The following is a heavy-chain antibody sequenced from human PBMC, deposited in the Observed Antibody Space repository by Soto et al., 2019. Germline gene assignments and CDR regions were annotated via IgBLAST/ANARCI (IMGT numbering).Heavy chain of an antibody. Sequence: EGSLRLSCAASGFTFSSYGMHWVRQAPGKGLEWVAVIWYDGSNKYYADSVKGRFTISRDNSKNTLYLQMNSLRAEDTAVYYCARDALPPYDYVWGSYRTYYYGMDVWGQGTTVTVSS. D-gene: IGHD3-16*02. J-gene: IGHJ6*02. CDR1: GFTFSSYG. CDR3: ARDALPPYDYVWGSYRTYYYGMDV. V-gene: IGHV3-33*01. CDR2: IWYDGSNK.